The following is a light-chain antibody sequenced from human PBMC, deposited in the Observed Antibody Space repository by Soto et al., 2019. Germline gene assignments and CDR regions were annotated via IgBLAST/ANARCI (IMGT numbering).Light chain of an antibody. CDR3: CSYTTSDTLV. CDR2: EVN. CDR1: SSDVGNYNR. V-gene: IGLV2-18*02. Sequence: QSALTQPPSVSGSPGQSVTISCTGTSSDVGNYNRVSCYQQPPGTAPKLTIYEVNNRPSGVPDRFSGSKSGNTASLTISGLQAEDEADYYCCSYTTSDTLVFGGGTQLTVL. J-gene: IGLJ2*01.